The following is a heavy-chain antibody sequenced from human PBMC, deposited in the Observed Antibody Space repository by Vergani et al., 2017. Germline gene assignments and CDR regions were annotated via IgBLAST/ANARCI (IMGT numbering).Heavy chain of an antibody. CDR3: ARDKGYDISDQMDV. CDR2: ISAYNGNT. Sequence: QVQLVQSGAEVKKPGASVKVSCKASGYTFTSYGISWVRQAPGQGLEWMGWISAYNGNTNYAQKLQGRVTITADESTSTAYMSLSSLRSEDTAVYYCARDKGYDISDQMDVWGQGTTVTVSS. D-gene: IGHD3-9*01. J-gene: IGHJ6*02. CDR1: GYTFTSYG. V-gene: IGHV1-18*01.